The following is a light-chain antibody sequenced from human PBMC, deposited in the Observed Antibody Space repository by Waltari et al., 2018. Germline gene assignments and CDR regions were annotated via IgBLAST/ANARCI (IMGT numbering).Light chain of an antibody. Sequence: EIVLTQSPATLSLSPGERATPSCRASQRVRTYLAWYQQKPGQAPRLLLYDASTRATGIPARFSGSGSGTDFTLTISSLEPEDFAVYYCQQRSIWPPLTFGGGTKVEIK. V-gene: IGKV3-11*01. CDR2: DAS. CDR3: QQRSIWPPLT. J-gene: IGKJ4*01. CDR1: QRVRTY.